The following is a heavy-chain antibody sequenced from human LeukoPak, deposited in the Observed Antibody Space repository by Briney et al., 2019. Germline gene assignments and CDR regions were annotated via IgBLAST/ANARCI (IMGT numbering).Heavy chain of an antibody. CDR1: GFTFSSYA. Sequence: PGASLRLSCAASGFTFSSYAMSWVRQAPGKGLEWVSDISNSGDSTYYADSVKGRFTISRDNSKNTLYLQMNSLRAEDTAVYYCAKGLGTYQGYGMDVWGQGTTVTVSS. V-gene: IGHV3-23*01. CDR2: ISNSGDST. CDR3: AKGLGTYQGYGMDV. J-gene: IGHJ6*02. D-gene: IGHD2-2*01.